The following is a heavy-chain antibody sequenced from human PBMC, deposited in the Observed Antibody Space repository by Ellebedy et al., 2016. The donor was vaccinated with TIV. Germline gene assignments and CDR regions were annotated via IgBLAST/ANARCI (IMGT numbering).Heavy chain of an antibody. V-gene: IGHV3-66*01. CDR2: IYSGGDT. CDR3: ARGLGDRTNWYFDL. Sequence: GESLKISCAASGFTVSSNYMSWVRQAPGKGLEWVSLIYSGGDTYYADSVKGRFTISRDDSKSTLYLQMTSLRAEDTAVYRCARGLGDRTNWYFDLWGRGTLVTVSS. J-gene: IGHJ2*01. CDR1: GFTVSSNY. D-gene: IGHD1/OR15-1a*01.